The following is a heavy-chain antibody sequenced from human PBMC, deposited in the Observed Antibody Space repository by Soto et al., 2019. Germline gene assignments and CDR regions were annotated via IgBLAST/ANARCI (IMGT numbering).Heavy chain of an antibody. Sequence: LGESLKISCKGSGYSFTSYWIGWVRQMPGKGLEWMGIIYPGDSDTRYSPSFQGQVTISADKSISTAYLQWSSLKASDTAMYYCARRPDDSSSWYYYFDYWGQGTLVTVPS. CDR2: IYPGDSDT. V-gene: IGHV5-51*01. CDR1: GYSFTSYW. CDR3: ARRPDDSSSWYYYFDY. D-gene: IGHD6-13*01. J-gene: IGHJ4*02.